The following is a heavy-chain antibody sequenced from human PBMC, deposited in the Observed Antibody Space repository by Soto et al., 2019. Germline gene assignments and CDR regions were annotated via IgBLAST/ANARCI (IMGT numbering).Heavy chain of an antibody. CDR1: GGSVSRGDYY. D-gene: IGHD3-22*01. CDR3: AILTVEGYSIDI. J-gene: IGHJ3*02. CDR2: IYYSGTT. Sequence: SETLSLTCTVSGGSVSRGDYYWSWLRQPPGKGLEWIAYIYYSGTTYYNSSLKSRVTISVDTSKSQFSLKLPSVTAADTAVYYCAILTVEGYSIDIWGQGTMVTVSS. V-gene: IGHV4-30-4*01.